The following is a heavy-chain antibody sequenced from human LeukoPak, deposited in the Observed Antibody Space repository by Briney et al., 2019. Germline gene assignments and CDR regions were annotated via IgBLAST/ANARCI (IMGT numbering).Heavy chain of an antibody. J-gene: IGHJ4*02. V-gene: IGHV4-59*12. CDR1: GCTIIDFY. Sequence: SETLSLTCTVSGCTIIDFYWSWIRQAPGKGLEWIGNVFYSGSTNYNPSLKSRVTISVDTSKNQFSLKLTSVTAADTAVYYCVRDHSGDGYYFDYWGQGTLVTVSS. CDR2: VFYSGST. D-gene: IGHD5-12*01. CDR3: VRDHSGDGYYFDY.